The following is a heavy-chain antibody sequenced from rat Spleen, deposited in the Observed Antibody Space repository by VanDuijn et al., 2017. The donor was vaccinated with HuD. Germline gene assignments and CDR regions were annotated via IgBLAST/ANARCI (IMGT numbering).Heavy chain of an antibody. Sequence: EVQLVESGGGLVQPGRSMKLSCAASGFTFSNYDMAWVRQAPTTGLEWVASISYDGSSTYYRDSVKGRFTISRDNAKSTLYLQMDSLRSEDTATYYCTTERGNYYSGAYYFDYWGQGVMVTVSS. CDR3: TTERGNYYSGAYYFDY. J-gene: IGHJ2*01. V-gene: IGHV5-20*01. D-gene: IGHD1-1*01. CDR1: GFTFSNYD. CDR2: ISYDGSST.